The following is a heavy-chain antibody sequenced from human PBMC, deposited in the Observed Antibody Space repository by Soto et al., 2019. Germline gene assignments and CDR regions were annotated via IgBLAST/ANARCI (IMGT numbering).Heavy chain of an antibody. V-gene: IGHV3-30*03. J-gene: IGHJ3*02. D-gene: IGHD4-4*01. CDR3: ATGSDNYEGTGDAFDI. CDR2: ISYDGSNK. CDR1: VFTLISYG. Sequence: GGSRRRCCAASVFTLISYGMQWVRQAPGKGLEWVAVISYDGSNKYYADSVKGRFTISRDNSKNTLYLQMNSLRAEDTAVYYCATGSDNYEGTGDAFDIWGQGTMVTVSS.